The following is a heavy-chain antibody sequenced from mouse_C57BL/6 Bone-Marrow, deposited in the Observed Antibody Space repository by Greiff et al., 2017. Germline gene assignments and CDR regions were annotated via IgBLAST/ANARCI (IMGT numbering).Heavy chain of an antibody. CDR3: ATYYGAY. Sequence: QVQLQQPGAELVKPGASVRMSGKASGYTFTSYWLTWVKQRPGQGLEGMGDIYPGRGSTNYNEKFKSKATLTVDTSSSTAYMQLSSLTSEDSAVYYCATYYGAYWGQGTTLTVSS. J-gene: IGHJ2*01. V-gene: IGHV1-55*01. D-gene: IGHD2-10*01. CDR1: GYTFTSYW. CDR2: IYPGRGST.